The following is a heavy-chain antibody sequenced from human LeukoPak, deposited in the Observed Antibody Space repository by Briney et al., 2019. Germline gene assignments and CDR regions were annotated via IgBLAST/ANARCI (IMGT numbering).Heavy chain of an antibody. CDR1: GLTFSKSW. J-gene: IGHJ4*02. D-gene: IGHD1-14*01. CDR2: IKEDGSEK. Sequence: GSLRLSCAASGLTFSKSWMSWVRQAPGQGLEWVAAIKEDGSEKDYVDSVKGRFTISRDNAKNSLYLQMNSLRAEDTAVYYCTRYNNDHFDYWGQGTLVTVSS. V-gene: IGHV3-7*01. CDR3: TRYNNDHFDY.